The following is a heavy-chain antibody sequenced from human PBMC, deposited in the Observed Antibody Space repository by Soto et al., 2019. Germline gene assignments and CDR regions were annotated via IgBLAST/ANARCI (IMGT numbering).Heavy chain of an antibody. D-gene: IGHD2-8*02. CDR3: ACWGHIVPVAPSDFDR. CDR1: GFPFTNYW. J-gene: IGHJ4*01. Sequence: GGSLRLSCAASGFPFTNYWMNWVRQTPGKGLMWVSRISPDGSDVGYADSVEGRFTVSRDNAKNTLYLQIHSLRAEDTAMYYCACWGHIVPVAPSDFDRWGHGTLFTVYS. V-gene: IGHV3-74*01. CDR2: ISPDGSDV.